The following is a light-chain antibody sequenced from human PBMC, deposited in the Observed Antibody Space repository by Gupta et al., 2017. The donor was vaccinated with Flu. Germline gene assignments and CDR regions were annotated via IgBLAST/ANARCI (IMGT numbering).Light chain of an antibody. J-gene: IGKJ2*01. V-gene: IGKV3-11*01. CDR1: QNIGAF. Sequence: EIVLTQSPVTLSLSPGERATLSCRASQNIGAFLAWYQQKPGQPPRLVIYDSSYRFTGVPARFSGSGSGTDFTLTISGLEPEDFALYHCQQRYSWYTYGQGTKLEV. CDR2: DSS. CDR3: QQRYSWYT.